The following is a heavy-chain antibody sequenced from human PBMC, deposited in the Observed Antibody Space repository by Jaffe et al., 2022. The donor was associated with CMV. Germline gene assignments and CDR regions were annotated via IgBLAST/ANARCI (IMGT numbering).Heavy chain of an antibody. Sequence: QVQLQESGPGLVKPSETLSLTCTVSGGSISSYYWSWIRQPPGKGLEWIGYIYYSGSTNYNPSLKSRVTISVDTSKNQFSLKLSSVTAADTAVYYCARYSYSSSWYHYYYYYMDVWGKGTTVTVSS. CDR3: ARYSYSSSWYHYYYYYMDV. J-gene: IGHJ6*03. V-gene: IGHV4-59*08. CDR2: IYYSGST. D-gene: IGHD6-13*01. CDR1: GGSISSYY.